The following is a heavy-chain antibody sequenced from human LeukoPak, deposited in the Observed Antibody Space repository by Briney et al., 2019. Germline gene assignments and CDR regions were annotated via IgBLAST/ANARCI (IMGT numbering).Heavy chain of an antibody. CDR3: ARAEAVADTGDDY. CDR1: GCTFSSYA. D-gene: IGHD6-19*01. CDR2: ISAYNGNT. V-gene: IGHV1-18*01. Sequence: GASVKVSCKASGCTFSSYAISWVRQAPGQGLEWMGWISAYNGNTNYAQKLQGRVTMTTDTSTSTAYMELRSLRSDDTAVYYCARAEAVADTGDDYWGQGTLVSVSS. J-gene: IGHJ4*02.